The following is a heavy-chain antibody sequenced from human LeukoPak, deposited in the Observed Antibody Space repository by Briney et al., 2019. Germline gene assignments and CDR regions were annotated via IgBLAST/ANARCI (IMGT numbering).Heavy chain of an antibody. V-gene: IGHV1-2*06. CDR3: ARDLLTGAGLDY. Sequence: WASVKVSCKASGYTFSAYDMHWVRQAPGQGLEWMGRINPNSGGINYSQKFQGRVTMTRDTSISTAYMELSRLRSDDTAVYYCARDLLTGAGLDYWGQGTLVTVSS. CDR1: GYTFSAYD. D-gene: IGHD1-14*01. J-gene: IGHJ4*02. CDR2: INPNSGGI.